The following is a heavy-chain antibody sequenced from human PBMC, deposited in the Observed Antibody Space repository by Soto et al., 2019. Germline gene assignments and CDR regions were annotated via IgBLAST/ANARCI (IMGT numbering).Heavy chain of an antibody. CDR1: GFTFSSYA. CDR3: ARDMSPPGEGYFDY. V-gene: IGHV3-30-3*01. Sequence: GGSLRLSCAASGFTFSSYAMHWVRQAPGKGLEWVAVISYDGSNKYYADSVKGRFTISRDNSKNTLYLQMNSLRAEDTAVYYCARDMSPPGEGYFDYWGQGTLVTVS. J-gene: IGHJ4*02. D-gene: IGHD3-10*02. CDR2: ISYDGSNK.